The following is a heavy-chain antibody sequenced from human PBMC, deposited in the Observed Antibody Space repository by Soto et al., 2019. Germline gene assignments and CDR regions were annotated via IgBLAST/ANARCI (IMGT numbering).Heavy chain of an antibody. D-gene: IGHD6-19*01. J-gene: IGHJ5*02. V-gene: IGHV4-38-2*01. CDR1: GYSISSGYY. Sequence: PSETLSLTCAVSGYSISSGYYWGWIRQPPGKGLEWIGSIYHSGSTYYNPSLKSRVTISVDTSKNQFSLKLSSVTAADTAVYYCARMRYAAVDGTIVCFDPCGQRTLVTVSS. CDR3: ARMRYAAVDGTIVCFDP. CDR2: IYHSGST.